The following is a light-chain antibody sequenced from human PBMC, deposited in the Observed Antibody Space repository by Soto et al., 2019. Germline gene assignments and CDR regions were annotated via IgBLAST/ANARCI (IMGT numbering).Light chain of an antibody. V-gene: IGKV1-39*01. CDR2: AAS. CDR1: QSISNS. J-gene: IGKJ4*01. Sequence: IQMTQSPSSLSASVGDRVTITCRASQSISNSLNWYQQKSGKAPKLLIYAASNLQSGVPSRFSGRGSGTDFTLTISSLQPEDFATYYCQHRATFGGGTKVEIK. CDR3: QHRAT.